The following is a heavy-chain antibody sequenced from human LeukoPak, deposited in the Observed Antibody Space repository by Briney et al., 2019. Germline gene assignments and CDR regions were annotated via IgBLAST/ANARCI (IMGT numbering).Heavy chain of an antibody. CDR2: ISGSGVST. Sequence: GGSLRLSCAGSGFTFSSYGMSWVRQTPGKGLEWVSAISGSGVSTYYVDSVKGRFTISRDNSKNTLYLQMNSLRAEDTAVYYCAKEGDYDILTGHPRGIDYWGQGTLVTVSS. CDR1: GFTFSSYG. D-gene: IGHD3-9*01. J-gene: IGHJ4*02. V-gene: IGHV3-23*01. CDR3: AKEGDYDILTGHPRGIDY.